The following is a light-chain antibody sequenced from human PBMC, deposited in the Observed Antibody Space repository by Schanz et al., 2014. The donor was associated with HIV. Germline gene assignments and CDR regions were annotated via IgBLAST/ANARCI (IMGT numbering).Light chain of an antibody. CDR2: LNSDGSH. CDR3: QTWDTGTWV. J-gene: IGLJ3*02. CDR1: SGHSIYT. V-gene: IGLV4-69*01. Sequence: QPVLTQSPSASVSLGSSVKLTCSLSSGHSIYTIAWHQQQPEKGPRYLMKLNSDGSHTKGDGIPDRFSGSSSGAERYLTTSSLQYEDEAEYYCQTWDTGTWVFGGGTKLTVL.